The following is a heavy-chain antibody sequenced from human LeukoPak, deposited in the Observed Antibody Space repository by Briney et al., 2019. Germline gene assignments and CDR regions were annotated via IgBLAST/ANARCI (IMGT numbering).Heavy chain of an antibody. D-gene: IGHD3-22*01. CDR1: GFTVSSNY. Sequence: GGSLRLSCAASGFTVSSNYMSWVRQAPGKGLEWVSVIYSGGSTYYADSAKGGFTISRDNSKNTLYLQMNSLRAEDTAVYYCARVDYDSSGYYDYWGQGTLVTVSS. J-gene: IGHJ4*02. V-gene: IGHV3-66*01. CDR3: ARVDYDSSGYYDY. CDR2: IYSGGST.